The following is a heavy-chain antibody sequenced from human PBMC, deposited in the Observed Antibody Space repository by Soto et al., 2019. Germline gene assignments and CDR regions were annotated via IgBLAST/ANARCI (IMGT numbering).Heavy chain of an antibody. CDR3: ARVSMVRGRAFDY. J-gene: IGHJ4*02. V-gene: IGHV3-30-3*01. D-gene: IGHD3-10*01. CDR2: ISYDGSNK. Sequence: GGSLRLSCAASGFTFSSYAMHWVRQAPGKGLEWVAVISYDGSNKYYADSVKGRFTISRDNSKNTLYLQMNSLRAEDTAVYYCARVSMVRGRAFDYWGQGTLVTVSS. CDR1: GFTFSSYA.